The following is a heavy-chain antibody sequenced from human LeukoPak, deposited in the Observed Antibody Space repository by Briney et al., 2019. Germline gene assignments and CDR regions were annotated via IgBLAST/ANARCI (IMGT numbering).Heavy chain of an antibody. J-gene: IGHJ6*02. V-gene: IGHV1-69*13. CDR2: IIPIFGTA. Sequence: APVKVSCKASGYIFTDYYMHWVRQAPGQGLEWMGGIIPIFGTANYAQKFQGRVTITADESTSTAYMELSSLRPEDTAVYYCARGYCSGGSCYSRHYYYGMDVWGQGTTVTVSS. CDR3: ARGYCSGGSCYSRHYYYGMDV. D-gene: IGHD2-15*01. CDR1: GYIFTDYY.